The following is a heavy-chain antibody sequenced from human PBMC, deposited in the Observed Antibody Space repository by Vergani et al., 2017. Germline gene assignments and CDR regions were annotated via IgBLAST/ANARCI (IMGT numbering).Heavy chain of an antibody. CDR2: IDPSDSYT. CDR1: GYSFTSYW. Sequence: EVQLVQSGAEVKKPGESLRISCKGSGYSFTSYWISWVRQMPGKGLEWMGRIDPSDSYTNYSPSFQGHVTISADKSISTAYLQWSSLKASDTAMYYCARMYYYDSSGYDAFDIWGQGTMVTVSS. J-gene: IGHJ3*02. CDR3: ARMYYYDSSGYDAFDI. D-gene: IGHD3-22*01. V-gene: IGHV5-10-1*01.